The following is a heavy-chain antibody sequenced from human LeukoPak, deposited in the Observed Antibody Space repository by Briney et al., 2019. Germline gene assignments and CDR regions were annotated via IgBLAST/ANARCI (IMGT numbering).Heavy chain of an antibody. CDR3: ARDPGHSSGWQRYYFDY. CDR2: IYYSGST. J-gene: IGHJ4*02. Sequence: TTSETLSLTCTVSGGSISSYYWSWIRQPPGKGLEWIGYIYYSGSTNYNPSLKSRVTISVDTSKNQFSLKLSSVTAADTAVYYCARDPGHSSGWQRYYFDYWGQGTLVTVSS. D-gene: IGHD6-19*01. V-gene: IGHV4-59*01. CDR1: GGSISSYY.